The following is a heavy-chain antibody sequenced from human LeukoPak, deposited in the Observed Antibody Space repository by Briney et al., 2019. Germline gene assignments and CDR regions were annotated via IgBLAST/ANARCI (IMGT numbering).Heavy chain of an antibody. V-gene: IGHV3-7*01. CDR3: ARRYGSGSPNYGMDV. CDR2: IKQDGSEK. D-gene: IGHD3-10*01. CDR1: GFTFSLYW. J-gene: IGHJ6*02. Sequence: GGSLRLSCAASGFTFSLYWMTWVRQHPWRGLEWVANIKQDGSEKFYLDSVKGRFTISKDNAKNAVYLQMNSLRAEDTAVYYCARRYGSGSPNYGMDVWGPGTTVTVSS.